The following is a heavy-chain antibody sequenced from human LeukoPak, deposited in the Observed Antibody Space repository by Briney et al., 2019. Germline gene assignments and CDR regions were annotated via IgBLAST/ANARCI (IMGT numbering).Heavy chain of an antibody. CDR2: ISGSGGST. Sequence: PGGSLRLSCAASGFTFSSYAMHWVRQAPGKGLEWVSAISGSGGSTYYADSVKGRFTISRDNSKNTLYLQMNSLRAEGTAVYYCATSSDLVSHLPWGQGTLVTVSS. CDR3: ATSSDLVSHLP. D-gene: IGHD3-9*01. J-gene: IGHJ5*02. V-gene: IGHV3-23*01. CDR1: GFTFSSYA.